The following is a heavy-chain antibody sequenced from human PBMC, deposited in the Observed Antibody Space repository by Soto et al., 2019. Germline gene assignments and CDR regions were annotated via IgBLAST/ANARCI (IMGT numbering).Heavy chain of an antibody. CDR2: ISGGGDTT. CDR1: GFTFNNYA. CDR3: ATGRGGAGSLTPRVDF. D-gene: IGHD3-10*01. J-gene: IGHJ4*02. V-gene: IGHV3-23*01. Sequence: EVQLLESGGGLVQPGGSLRLSCAASGFTFNNYAMTWVRQAPGKGLEWVSAISGGGDTTSYADSVKGRFTVSRDGSKNTLYLQMSSLRGEDTALCYCATGRGGAGSLTPRVDFWGQGTLVTVSS.